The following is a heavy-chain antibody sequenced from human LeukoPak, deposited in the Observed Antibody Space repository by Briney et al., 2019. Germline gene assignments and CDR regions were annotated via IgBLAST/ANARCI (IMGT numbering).Heavy chain of an antibody. J-gene: IGHJ4*02. CDR1: GFTFSTYS. CDR2: ISSSSTYL. V-gene: IGHV3-21*01. D-gene: IGHD3-3*01. CDR3: ARDGKTYYDFWSGYPRGYFDY. Sequence: GGSLRLSCAASGFTFSTYSMNWVRQAPGKGLEWVSSISSSSTYLYYTDPVKGRFTISRDNAKNSLYLQMNSLRAEDTAVYYCARDGKTYYDFWSGYPRGYFDYWGQGTLVTVSS.